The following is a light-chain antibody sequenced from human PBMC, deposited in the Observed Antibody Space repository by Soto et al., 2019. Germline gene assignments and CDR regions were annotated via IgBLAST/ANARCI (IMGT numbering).Light chain of an antibody. CDR3: CLYASSSTFI. CDR1: SSDIGSYNL. J-gene: IGLJ2*01. V-gene: IGLV2-23*02. CDR2: EAT. Sequence: QSALTQPASVSGSPGQSITISCTGTSSDIGSYNLVSWYQQHPGKAPKLMIYEATRRHSGVSNRCSGSKSGNKASLTISGLQSEDGADYYCCLYASSSTFIFGGGTKLTV.